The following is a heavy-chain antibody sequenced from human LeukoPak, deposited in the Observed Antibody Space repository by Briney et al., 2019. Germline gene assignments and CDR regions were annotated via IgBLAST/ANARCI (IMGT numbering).Heavy chain of an antibody. CDR1: GGSISSYY. V-gene: IGHV4-59*08. J-gene: IGHJ6*02. Sequence: SETLSLTCTVSGGSISSYYWSWIRQPPGKGLEWIGYIYYSGSTNYNPSLKSRVTISVDTSKNQFSLKLSSVTAADTAVYCCARQDYYGMDVWGQGTTVTVSS. CDR3: ARQDYYGMDV. CDR2: IYYSGST.